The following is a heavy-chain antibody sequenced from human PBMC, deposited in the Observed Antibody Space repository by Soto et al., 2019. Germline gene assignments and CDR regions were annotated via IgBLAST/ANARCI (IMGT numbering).Heavy chain of an antibody. V-gene: IGHV3-30*18. CDR3: AKGKLSMTTLATADY. D-gene: IGHD4-17*01. J-gene: IGHJ4*02. CDR2: ISYDESDK. Sequence: QVQLVESGGGVVQPGRSLRLSCAASGFTFSNYAMHWVRQAPGKGLEWVAVISYDESDKYYADSVKGRFTISRDNSRNTVYLQMSSLRTDDTAVYYCAKGKLSMTTLATADYWGQGTLVTVSS. CDR1: GFTFSNYA.